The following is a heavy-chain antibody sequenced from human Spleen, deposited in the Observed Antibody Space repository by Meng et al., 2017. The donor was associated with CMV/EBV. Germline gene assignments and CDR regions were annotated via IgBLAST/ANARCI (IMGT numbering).Heavy chain of an antibody. V-gene: IGHV3-30*04. D-gene: IGHD4-17*01. J-gene: IGHJ4*02. CDR1: GFTLSGHA. Sequence: AASGFTLSGHAMHLVRQAPGKGLEWVAVISYDGSNKYYTDSVKGRSTISRDNSKNTLFLQMNSLRAEDTAVYYCARGVTTRNGPFDYWGQGTLVTVSS. CDR3: ARGVTTRNGPFDY. CDR2: ISYDGSNK.